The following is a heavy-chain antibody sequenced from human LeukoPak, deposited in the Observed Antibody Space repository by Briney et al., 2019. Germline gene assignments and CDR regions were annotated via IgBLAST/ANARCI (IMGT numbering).Heavy chain of an antibody. CDR3: AKAAMVATSDFDY. CDR2: ISGSGGST. CDR1: GFTFSNYW. Sequence: PGGSLRLSCAASGFTFSNYWMHWVRHAPGKGLEWVSAISGSGGSTYYADSVKGRFTISRDNSKNTLYLQMNSLRAEDTAVYYCAKAAMVATSDFDYWGQGTLVTVSS. D-gene: IGHD5-12*01. V-gene: IGHV3-23*01. J-gene: IGHJ4*02.